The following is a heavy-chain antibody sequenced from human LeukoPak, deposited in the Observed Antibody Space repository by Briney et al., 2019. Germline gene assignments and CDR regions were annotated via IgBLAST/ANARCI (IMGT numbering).Heavy chain of an antibody. D-gene: IGHD6-19*01. CDR1: GFTFSNTW. V-gene: IGHV3-15*01. CDR2: IKSKTYGGTT. CDR3: TTAGLRFQGWS. Sequence: MAGGSLRLSCAASGFTFSNTWMSWVRQTPGKGLEWVGRIKSKTYGGTTDYAAPVKGRFTISRDDSKNTLFLQMNSLKTEDTAVYYCTTAGLRFQGWSWGQGTLVTVSS. J-gene: IGHJ4*02.